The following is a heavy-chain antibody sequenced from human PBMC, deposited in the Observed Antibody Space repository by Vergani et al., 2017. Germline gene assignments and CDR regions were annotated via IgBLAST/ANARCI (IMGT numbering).Heavy chain of an antibody. D-gene: IGHD1-26*01. Sequence: QVQLVQSGAEVKKPGASVKVSCKASGYTFTSYYMHWVRQAPGQGLEWMGIINPSGGSTSYAQKFQGRVTMTRDTSTSTVYMELSSLRSEDTAVYYCARGTVRATNVPFWFDPWGQGTLVTVSS. CDR3: ARGTVRATNVPFWFDP. CDR1: GYTFTSYY. J-gene: IGHJ5*02. CDR2: INPSGGST. V-gene: IGHV1-46*03.